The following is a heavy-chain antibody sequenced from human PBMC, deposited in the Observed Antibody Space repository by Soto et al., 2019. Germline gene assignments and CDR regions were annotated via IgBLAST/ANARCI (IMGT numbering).Heavy chain of an antibody. CDR2: IYPGDSDT. J-gene: IGHJ6*04. Sequence: EVQLVQSGAEVKKPGESLKISCKASGYSFTSHWIGWVRQMPGKGLEWMGIIYPGDSDTRYSQSFQGQVTISADKSIGTAYLQWSSLKASDTAMYYCATHHCSSSTCYHLDAWGKGTTVTVSS. CDR3: ATHHCSSSTCYHLDA. D-gene: IGHD2-2*01. V-gene: IGHV5-51*01. CDR1: GYSFTSHW.